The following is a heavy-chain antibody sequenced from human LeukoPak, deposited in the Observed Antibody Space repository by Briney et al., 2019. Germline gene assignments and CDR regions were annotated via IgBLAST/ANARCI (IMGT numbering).Heavy chain of an antibody. CDR3: AKERHRWYYFDY. J-gene: IGHJ4*02. V-gene: IGHV3-7*01. CDR1: GFTFSSYR. Sequence: HPGGSLRLSCAASGFTFSSYRMSWVRQAPGKGLEWVANIKQDGSEKYYVDSVKARFTISRDNAKNSLYLQMNSLRAEDTAVYYCAKERHRWYYFDYWGQGTLVTVSS. D-gene: IGHD6-13*01. CDR2: IKQDGSEK.